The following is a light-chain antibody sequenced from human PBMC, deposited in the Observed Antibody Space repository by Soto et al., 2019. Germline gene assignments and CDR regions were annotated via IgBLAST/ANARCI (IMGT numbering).Light chain of an antibody. CDR3: PQYGDSPPT. CDR2: GTS. CDR1: QSVSSNT. J-gene: IGKJ1*01. V-gene: IGKV3-20*01. Sequence: EIVLTQSPGTLSLSPGESATLSCRASQSVSSNTLAWYRRNPGQPPSLLIYGTSTRATDIPRRFSGSGSGPDFTVSITRLEPEDFAVYFCPQYGDSPPTFGQGTKVEVK.